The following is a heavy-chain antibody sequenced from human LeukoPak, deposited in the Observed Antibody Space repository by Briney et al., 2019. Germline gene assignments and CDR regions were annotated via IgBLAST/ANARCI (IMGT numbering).Heavy chain of an antibody. V-gene: IGHV3-7*01. Sequence: GGSLRLSCAASGFTFSSYWMSWVRQAPGKGLEWVANIKQDGSEKYYVDSVKGRFTISRDNAKNSLYLQMNSLRAEDTAVYYCAVGSGYYTFGYWGQGTLVTVSS. J-gene: IGHJ4*02. CDR3: AVGSGYYTFGY. D-gene: IGHD3-3*01. CDR2: IKQDGSEK. CDR1: GFTFSSYW.